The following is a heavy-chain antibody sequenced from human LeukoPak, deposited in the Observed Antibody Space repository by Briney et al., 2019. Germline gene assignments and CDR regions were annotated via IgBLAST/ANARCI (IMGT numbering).Heavy chain of an antibody. CDR1: GFTFTSYW. D-gene: IGHD2-15*01. V-gene: IGHV3-74*01. CDR3: AREFNSFLADCSGGQCLFMS. CDR2: IKGDGSST. Sequence: GGSLRLSCAASGFTFTSYWMHWVRQAPGKGLVWVSRIKGDGSSTNYADSVKGRFTISRDNAKNSLYLQMDSLRAEDTAIYYCAREFNSFLADCSGGQCLFMSWGQGILVTVSS. J-gene: IGHJ4*02.